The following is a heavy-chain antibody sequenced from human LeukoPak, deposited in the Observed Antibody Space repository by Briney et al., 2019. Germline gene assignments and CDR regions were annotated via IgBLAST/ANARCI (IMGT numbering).Heavy chain of an antibody. J-gene: IGHJ4*02. CDR2: IYYSGSS. CDR3: ARDPGYCSSTNCYPYYFDY. D-gene: IGHD2-2*01. CDR1: GGSISGYH. V-gene: IGHV4-59*12. Sequence: PSETLSLTCNVSGGSISGYHWSWIRQPPGKGLEWLGYIYYSGSSNYNPSLKGRVTISVDTSKNQFSLKLSSVTAADTAVYYCARDPGYCSSTNCYPYYFDYWGQGTLVTVSS.